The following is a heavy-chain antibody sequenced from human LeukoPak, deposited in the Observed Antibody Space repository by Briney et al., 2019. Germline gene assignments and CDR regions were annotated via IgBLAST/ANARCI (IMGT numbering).Heavy chain of an antibody. CDR3: TRGPRQLWLYYGMDV. V-gene: IGHV3-49*04. Sequence: GGSLRLSCTASGFTFGDHAMSWVRQAPGEGLEWVGFIRSKAYGGTTEYAASVKGRFTISRDDSKSIAYLQMNSLKTEDTAVYYCTRGPRQLWLYYGMDVWGQGTTVIVSS. CDR1: GFTFGDHA. J-gene: IGHJ6*02. CDR2: IRSKAYGGTT. D-gene: IGHD5-18*01.